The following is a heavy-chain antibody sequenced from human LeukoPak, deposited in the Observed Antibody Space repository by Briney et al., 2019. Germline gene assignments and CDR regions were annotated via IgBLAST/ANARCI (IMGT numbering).Heavy chain of an antibody. V-gene: IGHV3-23*01. CDR1: GFTFSRYA. CDR2: ISSSGESP. Sequence: PGGSLRLSCAASGFTFSRYAMSWVRQGPGKGLEWVCGISSSGESPYYADSVEGRFTISRDNSKNMLYLEINSLGAEDTALYYCAKKSRDGYNPFDYLGQGTLVTVSS. J-gene: IGHJ4*02. D-gene: IGHD5-24*01. CDR3: AKKSRDGYNPFDY.